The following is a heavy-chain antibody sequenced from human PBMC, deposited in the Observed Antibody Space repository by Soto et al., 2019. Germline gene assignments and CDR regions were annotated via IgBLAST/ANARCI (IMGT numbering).Heavy chain of an antibody. CDR3: AKKNPHGDSNKAWLDP. Sequence: QVQLLQSGAELREPGSSVRVSCTPSGGTFASSAFAWVRQAPGGKIEWMGGIIPILGSTKYAEKFLGRLTIRADDSSRTAYLELSSLTFDDTAVYFCAKKNPHGDSNKAWLDPWGQGTLVTVST. V-gene: IGHV1-69*01. D-gene: IGHD2-8*01. J-gene: IGHJ5*02. CDR2: IIPILGST. CDR1: GGTFASSA.